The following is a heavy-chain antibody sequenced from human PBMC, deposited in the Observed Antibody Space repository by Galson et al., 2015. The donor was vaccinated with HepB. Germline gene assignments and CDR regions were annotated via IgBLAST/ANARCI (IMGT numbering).Heavy chain of an antibody. CDR2: ISNDGSVK. Sequence: SLRLSCATSGLSFDNVWMSWVRQAPGKGLEWLAFISNDGSVKHNANSVKGRFTISRDNSRNTLYLQMNSLRPEDTAVYYCAKDSIASSGAGWGMDVWGQGTTVTVSS. CDR1: GLSFDNVW. CDR3: AKDSIASSGAGWGMDV. J-gene: IGHJ6*02. V-gene: IGHV3-30*18. D-gene: IGHD2-21*01.